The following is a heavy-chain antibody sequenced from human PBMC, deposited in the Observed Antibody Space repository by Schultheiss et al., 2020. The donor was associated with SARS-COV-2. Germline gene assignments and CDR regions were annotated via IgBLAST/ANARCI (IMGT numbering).Heavy chain of an antibody. CDR3: ARASYSSGSNTLGGWFDP. CDR2: IYYSGST. CDR1: GGYISSYY. V-gene: IGHV4-59*01. Sequence: ETLSLTCTVAGGYISSYYWSWIRQPPGKGLEWIGYIYYSGSTNYNPSLKSRVTISVDTSKYQFSLKLSSVTAADTAVYYCARASYSSGSNTLGGWFDPWGQGSLVTGSS. D-gene: IGHD6-19*01. J-gene: IGHJ5*02.